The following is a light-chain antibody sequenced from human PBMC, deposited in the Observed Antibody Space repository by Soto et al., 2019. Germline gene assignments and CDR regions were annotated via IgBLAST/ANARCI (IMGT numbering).Light chain of an antibody. CDR1: QSVNSN. Sequence: EIVMTQSPATLSLSPGERATLSCRASQSVNSNLAWYQQKSGQAPRLLIYGTSTRATGIPARFSGSGSGTDFTLTISSLQLEDFAGYYCQQYNNWPRTFGQGTKVEIK. J-gene: IGKJ1*01. V-gene: IGKV3-15*01. CDR3: QQYNNWPRT. CDR2: GTS.